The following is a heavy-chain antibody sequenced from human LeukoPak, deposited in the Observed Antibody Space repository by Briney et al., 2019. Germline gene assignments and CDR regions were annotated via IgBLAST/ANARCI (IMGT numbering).Heavy chain of an antibody. D-gene: IGHD6-6*01. J-gene: IGHJ6*02. CDR2: INPSGGST. Sequence: ASVKVSCKASGYTFTSYYMHWVRQAPGQGLEWMGIINPSGGSTSYAQKFQGRVTMTEDTSTDTAYMELSSLRSEDTAVYYCATSSVPPPATFYYYGMDVWGQGTTVTVSS. V-gene: IGHV1-46*01. CDR1: GYTFTSYY. CDR3: ATSSVPPPATFYYYGMDV.